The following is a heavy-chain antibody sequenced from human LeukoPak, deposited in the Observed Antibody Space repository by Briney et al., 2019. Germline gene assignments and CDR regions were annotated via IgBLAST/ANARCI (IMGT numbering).Heavy chain of an antibody. Sequence: ASVKVSCKASGYTFTGYYMHWVRQAPGQGLEWMGWINPNSGGTNYARKFQGRVTMTRDTSISTAYMELSRLRSDGTAVYYCARDVRGVCYDSSAAFDYWGQGTLVTVSS. D-gene: IGHD3-22*01. J-gene: IGHJ4*02. V-gene: IGHV1-2*02. CDR2: INPNSGGT. CDR1: GYTFTGYY. CDR3: ARDVRGVCYDSSAAFDY.